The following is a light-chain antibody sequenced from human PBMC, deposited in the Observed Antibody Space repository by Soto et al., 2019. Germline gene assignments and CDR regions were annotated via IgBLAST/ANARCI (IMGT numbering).Light chain of an antibody. V-gene: IGLV1-40*01. CDR1: SSNIGAGFD. J-gene: IGLJ2*01. Sequence: QSVLTQPPSVSGAPGQRVTISCTGSSSNIGAGFDVHWYQQLPGTAPKLLIYGNINRPSGVPDRFSGSKSGTSASLAITGLQAEDGADYYCQSYDSSLSVHVVFGGGTKVTVL. CDR3: QSYDSSLSVHVV. CDR2: GNI.